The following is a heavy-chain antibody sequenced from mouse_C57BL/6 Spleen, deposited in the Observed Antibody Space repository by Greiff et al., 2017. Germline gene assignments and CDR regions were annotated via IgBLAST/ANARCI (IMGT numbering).Heavy chain of an antibody. J-gene: IGHJ1*03. CDR2: IDPNSGGT. Sequence: QVQLKQSGAELVKPGASVKLSCKASGYTFTSYWMHWVKQRPGRGLEWIGRIDPNSGGTKYNEKFKSKATLTVDKPSSTAYMQLSSLTSEDSAVYYCARWEITTVVRYFDVWGTGTTVTVSS. CDR3: ARWEITTVVRYFDV. D-gene: IGHD1-1*01. CDR1: GYTFTSYW. V-gene: IGHV1-72*01.